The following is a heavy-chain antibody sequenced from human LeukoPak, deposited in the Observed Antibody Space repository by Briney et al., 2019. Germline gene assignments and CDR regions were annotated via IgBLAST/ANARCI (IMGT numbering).Heavy chain of an antibody. CDR1: GFTISSHG. Sequence: GGSLRLSCAASGFTISSHGMQWVRQAPGKGLEWVAVTSHDGSIQYYADSVKGRSTISRDNSKNMLYLQMNSLRAEDTAVYYCARATFNYYGSGDAFDMWGQGTMVTVSS. D-gene: IGHD3-10*01. CDR3: ARATFNYYGSGDAFDM. V-gene: IGHV3-30*03. J-gene: IGHJ3*02. CDR2: TSHDGSIQ.